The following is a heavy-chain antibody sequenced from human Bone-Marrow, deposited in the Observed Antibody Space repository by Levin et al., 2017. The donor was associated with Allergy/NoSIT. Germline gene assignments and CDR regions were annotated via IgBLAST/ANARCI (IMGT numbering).Heavy chain of an antibody. CDR3: ARGYHYGGNSEWGY. Sequence: TSETLSLTCTVSGGSISNYYWSWIRQPPGKGLEWIGNIYYTGSTNYNSSLKTRVTMSVDTSKNQFTLKLTSVTAADTAVYYCARGYHYGGNSEWGYWGQGTLVTVSS. CDR1: GGSISNYY. V-gene: IGHV4-59*01. D-gene: IGHD4-23*01. J-gene: IGHJ4*02. CDR2: IYYTGST.